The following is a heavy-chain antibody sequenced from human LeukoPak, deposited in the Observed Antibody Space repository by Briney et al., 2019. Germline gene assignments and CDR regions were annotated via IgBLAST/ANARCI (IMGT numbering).Heavy chain of an antibody. D-gene: IGHD4-17*01. CDR1: GGTFRSFA. V-gene: IGHV1-69*13. CDR3: AIFQGTYGDNDNDF. CDR2: IIPMINTP. J-gene: IGHJ4*02. Sequence: SVKVSCKASGGTFRSFAINWVRQAPGKGLEWMGGIIPMINTPQYAQRFQGRVSITADESTSTGYMEVSSLRSEDTAVYYCAIFQGTYGDNDNDFWGQGTLVTVSS.